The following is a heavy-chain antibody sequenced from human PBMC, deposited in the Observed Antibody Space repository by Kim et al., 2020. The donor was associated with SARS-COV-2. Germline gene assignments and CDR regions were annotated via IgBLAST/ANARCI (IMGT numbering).Heavy chain of an antibody. CDR3: ARAVGIAAAVHDY. J-gene: IGHJ4*02. V-gene: IGHV4-59*01. CDR2: IYYSGST. Sequence: SETLSLTCTVSGGSISSYYWSWIRQPPGKGLEWIGYIYYSGSTNYNPSLKSRVTISVDTSKNQFSLKLSSVTAADTAVYYCARAVGIAAAVHDYWGQGTLVTVSS. CDR1: GGSISSYY. D-gene: IGHD6-13*01.